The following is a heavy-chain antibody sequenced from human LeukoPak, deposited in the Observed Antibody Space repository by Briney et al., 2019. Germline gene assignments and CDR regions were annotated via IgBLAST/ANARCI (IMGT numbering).Heavy chain of an antibody. Sequence: QPGGSLRLSCVASGFTFSDYAMTWVRQAPGKGLEWVSGISSSGGRTYYADSLKGLFTISRDNSSNTLYLQMNSLRAEDTAVYYCAKDRYSGSFNWFDPWGQGTLVTVSS. D-gene: IGHD1-26*01. CDR1: GFTFSDYA. V-gene: IGHV3-23*01. J-gene: IGHJ5*02. CDR3: AKDRYSGSFNWFDP. CDR2: ISSSGGRT.